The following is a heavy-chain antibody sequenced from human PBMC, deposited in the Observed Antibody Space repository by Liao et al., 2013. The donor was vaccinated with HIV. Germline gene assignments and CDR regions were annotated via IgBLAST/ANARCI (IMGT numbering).Heavy chain of an antibody. CDR1: GGSFSGYY. CDR2: INHGGTT. Sequence: QVQLQQWGAGLLKPSETLSLTCAVYGGSFSGYYWSWIRQPPGKGLEWIGEINHGGTTNYNPSLKSRVTISVDTSKNQFSLKLSSVTAADTAVYYCAREVIDYNNLVGYSFDIWGQGTMVTVSS. J-gene: IGHJ3*02. D-gene: IGHD4-11*01. V-gene: IGHV4-34*01. CDR3: AREVIDYNNLVGYSFDI.